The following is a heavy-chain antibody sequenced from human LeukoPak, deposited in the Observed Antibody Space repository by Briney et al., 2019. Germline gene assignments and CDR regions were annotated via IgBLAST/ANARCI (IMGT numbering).Heavy chain of an antibody. CDR3: ARAHYYDSSALDY. J-gene: IGHJ4*02. CDR1: GFTFSSYA. CDR2: ISSRGSTI. D-gene: IGHD3-22*01. V-gene: IGHV3-48*04. Sequence: GGSLRLSCAASGFTFSSYAMNWVRQAPGKGLEWVSYISSRGSTICYADFVKGRFTISRDNAKNSLYLQMNSLRVEDTAVYYCARAHYYDSSALDYWGQGTLVTVSS.